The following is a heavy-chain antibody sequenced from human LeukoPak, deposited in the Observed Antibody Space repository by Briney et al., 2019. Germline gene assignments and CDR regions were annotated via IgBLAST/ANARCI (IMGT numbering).Heavy chain of an antibody. CDR2: INPNSGGT. Sequence: GASVKVSCKASGYTFTGYYMHWVRQAPGQGLEWMGRINPNSGGTNYAQKFQGGVTMTRDTSISTAYMELSRLRSDDTAVYYCARAGLRQQLAHFDYWGQGTLVTVSS. CDR3: ARAGLRQQLAHFDY. V-gene: IGHV1-2*06. CDR1: GYTFTGYY. D-gene: IGHD6-6*01. J-gene: IGHJ4*02.